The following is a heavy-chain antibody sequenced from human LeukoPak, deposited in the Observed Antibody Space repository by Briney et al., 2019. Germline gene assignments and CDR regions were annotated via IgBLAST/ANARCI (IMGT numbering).Heavy chain of an antibody. CDR3: VRDPRCSGGSCYAADAFDI. Sequence: SETLSLTSTVSGGSISSYYRSWIRQPPGKGLEWIGYVYYSGSTNYNPSLKSRVTISVDTSKNQFSLKLSSVTAADTAVYYCVRDPRCSGGSCYAADAFDIWGQVTMVTVSS. V-gene: IGHV4-59*01. D-gene: IGHD2-15*01. J-gene: IGHJ3*02. CDR1: GGSISSYY. CDR2: VYYSGST.